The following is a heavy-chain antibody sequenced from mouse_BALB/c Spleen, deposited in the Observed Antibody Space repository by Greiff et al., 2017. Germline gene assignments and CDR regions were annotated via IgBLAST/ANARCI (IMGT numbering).Heavy chain of an antibody. J-gene: IGHJ2*01. V-gene: IGHV5-6*01. D-gene: IGHD2-4*01. CDR1: GFTFSSYG. CDR3: ARQIYYDYGGDFDY. CDR2: ISSGGSYT. Sequence: EVHLVESGGDLVKPGGSLKLSCAASGFTFSSYGMSWVRQTPDKRLEWVATISSGGSYTYYPDSVKGRFTISRDNAKNTLYLQMSSLKSEDTAMYYCARQIYYDYGGDFDYWGQGTTLTVSS.